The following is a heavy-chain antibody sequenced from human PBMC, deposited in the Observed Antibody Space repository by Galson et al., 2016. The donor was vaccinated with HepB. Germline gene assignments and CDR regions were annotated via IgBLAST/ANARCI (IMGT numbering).Heavy chain of an antibody. D-gene: IGHD3-16*01. J-gene: IGHJ5*02. CDR1: GFSFSSYS. CDR2: ISYDGSNE. CDR3: AKDRTSIMITGGLDP. V-gene: IGHV3-30*18. Sequence: SLRLSCAASGFSFSSYSMNWVRQAPGKGLEWVTVISYDGSNEYYSDSVKGRFTISRDNSKNTLYLQMNSLRAEDTAVYYCAKDRTSIMITGGLDPWGQGTLVTVSS.